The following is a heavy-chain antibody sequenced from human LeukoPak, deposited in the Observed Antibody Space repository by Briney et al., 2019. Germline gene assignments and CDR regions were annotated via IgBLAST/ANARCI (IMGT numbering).Heavy chain of an antibody. V-gene: IGHV3-7*04. J-gene: IGHJ3*01. CDR2: IKEDGSEK. CDR1: GFTFSRYW. CDR3: ARGGGTNDL. Sequence: GGSLRLSCAASGFTFSRYWMTWVRQAPGKGLEWVANIKEDGSEKYYVDSVKGRFTISRDNANNSLCLQMNSLRAEDTAVYYCARGGGTNDLWGQGPMVTVSS. D-gene: IGHD1-7*01.